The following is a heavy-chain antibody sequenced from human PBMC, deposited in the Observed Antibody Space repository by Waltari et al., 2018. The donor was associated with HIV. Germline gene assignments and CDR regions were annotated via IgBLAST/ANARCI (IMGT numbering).Heavy chain of an antibody. Sequence: SNYMSWVRQAPGKGLEWVSVIYSGGSTYYADSVKGRFTISRDNSKNTLYLQMNSLRAEDTAVYYCARVYCSGGSCYRRGGGMDVWGQGTTVTVSS. V-gene: IGHV3-53*01. CDR2: IYSGGST. CDR3: ARVYCSGGSCYRRGGGMDV. CDR1: SNY. J-gene: IGHJ6*02. D-gene: IGHD2-15*01.